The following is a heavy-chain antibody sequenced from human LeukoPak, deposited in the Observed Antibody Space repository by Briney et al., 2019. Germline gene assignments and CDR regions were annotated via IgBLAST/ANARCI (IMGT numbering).Heavy chain of an antibody. CDR2: IYYSGNT. D-gene: IGHD2-2*01. J-gene: IGHJ4*02. CDR1: GGSISSYY. V-gene: IGHV4-59*01. Sequence: SETLSLTCTVSGGSISSYYWSWIRQPPGKGLEWIGYIYYSGNTNYNPSLKSRVTISVDTSRNQFSLKLNSVTAADTAVYYCARVRYCSTNRCYDREFDNWGQGTLVTVSS. CDR3: ARVRYCSTNRCYDREFDN.